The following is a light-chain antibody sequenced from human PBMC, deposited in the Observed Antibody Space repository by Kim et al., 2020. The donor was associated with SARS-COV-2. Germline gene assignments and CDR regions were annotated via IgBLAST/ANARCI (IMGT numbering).Light chain of an antibody. J-gene: IGLJ1*01. CDR1: SSNIGSNT. CDR3: AAWDDSLNGPV. Sequence: ELTQPPSASGTPGQRVTISCSGSSSNIGSNTVNWYQQLPGTAPKLLIYSNNQRPSGVPDRFSGSKSGTSASLAISGLQSEDEADYYCAAWDDSLNGPVFGTGTKVTVL. CDR2: SNN. V-gene: IGLV1-44*01.